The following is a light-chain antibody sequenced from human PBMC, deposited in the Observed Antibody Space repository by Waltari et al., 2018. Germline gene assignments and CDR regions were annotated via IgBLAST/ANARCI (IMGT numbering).Light chain of an antibody. CDR3: LQDYNYPST. Sequence: AVQMTQSPSSLSALVGDRVSITCRASQGIGSDLAWYQQRPGRAPTLLVFSASTLHTGVPSRFSGSGSGTDFTLTINSLQPEDFATYYCLQDYNYPSTFGQGTNVEI. CDR1: QGIGSD. V-gene: IGKV1-6*01. CDR2: SAS. J-gene: IGKJ1*01.